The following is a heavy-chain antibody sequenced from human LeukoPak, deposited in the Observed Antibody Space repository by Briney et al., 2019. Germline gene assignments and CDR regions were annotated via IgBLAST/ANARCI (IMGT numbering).Heavy chain of an antibody. Sequence: PSETLSLTCVVSGGSLSTHHWSWIRQSPGRGLEWSGYISDSGSTNYNPSLKSRVTISVDTSKNQFSLMLSSVTAAGTAVYYCARGYDSSAYYPFNYWGQGTLVTVSS. CDR1: GGSLSTHH. J-gene: IGHJ4*02. V-gene: IGHV4-59*11. D-gene: IGHD3-22*01. CDR2: ISDSGST. CDR3: ARGYDSSAYYPFNY.